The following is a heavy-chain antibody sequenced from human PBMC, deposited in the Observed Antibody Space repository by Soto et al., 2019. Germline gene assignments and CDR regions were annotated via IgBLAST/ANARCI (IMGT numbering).Heavy chain of an antibody. Sequence: TLSLTCGVAGGSISVGGYSCSCIRQPPGKGLEWIGYIYHSGSTYYNPSLKSRVTISVDRSKNQFSLKLSSVTAADTAVYYCARETGDYHFDYWGQGTLVTVSS. J-gene: IGHJ4*02. CDR2: IYHSGST. D-gene: IGHD4-17*01. V-gene: IGHV4-30-2*01. CDR3: ARETGDYHFDY. CDR1: GGSISVGGYS.